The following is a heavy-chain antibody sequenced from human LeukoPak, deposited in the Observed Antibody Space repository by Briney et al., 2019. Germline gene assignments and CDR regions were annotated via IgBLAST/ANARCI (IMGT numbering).Heavy chain of an antibody. CDR1: GYSISSGYY. J-gene: IGHJ5*02. CDR3: ARLGKQLLTRWFDP. CDR2: IYHSGST. D-gene: IGHD2-2*01. V-gene: IGHV4-38-2*01. Sequence: SETLSLTCAVSGYSISSGYYWGRIRQPPGKGLEWIGSIYHSGSTYYNPSLKSRVTISVDTSKNQFSLKLCSVTAADTAVYYCARLGKQLLTRWFDPWGQGTLVTVSS.